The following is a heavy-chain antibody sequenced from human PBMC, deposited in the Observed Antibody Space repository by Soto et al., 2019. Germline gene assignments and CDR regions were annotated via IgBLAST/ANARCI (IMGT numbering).Heavy chain of an antibody. CDR3: ARNQLGYYDFWSGYRSPYNWFDP. D-gene: IGHD3-3*01. V-gene: IGHV4-59*01. J-gene: IGHJ5*02. CDR1: GGSISSYY. CDR2: IYYSGST. Sequence: SETLSLTCTVSGGSISSYYWSWIRQPPGKGLEWIGYIYYSGSTNYNPSLKSRVTISVDTSKNQFSLKLSSVTAADTAVYYCARNQLGYYDFWSGYRSPYNWFDPWGQGTLVTVSS.